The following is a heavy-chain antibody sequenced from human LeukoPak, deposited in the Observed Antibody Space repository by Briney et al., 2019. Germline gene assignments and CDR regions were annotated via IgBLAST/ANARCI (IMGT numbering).Heavy chain of an antibody. CDR3: AKDLRYGDYEADWFDP. J-gene: IGHJ5*02. CDR1: GCTFSSYA. D-gene: IGHD4-17*01. CDR2: IRGSGGST. Sequence: GGYLRLSCAASGCTFSSYAASWVREAPGKGLEWVSAIRGSGGSTYYADSVKGRFTISRDNSKNTLYLQMNSLRAEDTAVYYCAKDLRYGDYEADWFDPWGQGTLVTVSS. V-gene: IGHV3-23*01.